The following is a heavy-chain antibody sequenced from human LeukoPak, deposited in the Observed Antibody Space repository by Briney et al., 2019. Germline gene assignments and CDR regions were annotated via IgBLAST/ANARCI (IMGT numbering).Heavy chain of an antibody. J-gene: IGHJ4*02. CDR1: GGTFSSYA. V-gene: IGHV1-69*05. CDR2: IIPIFGTA. Sequence: GASVKVSCKASGGTFSSYAISWVRQAPGQGLEWMGGIIPIFGTANYAQKFQGRVTITTDESTSTACMELSSLRSEDTAVYYCARSLVRYCSSTSCSWGDYYFDYWGQGTLVTVSS. D-gene: IGHD2-2*01. CDR3: ARSLVRYCSSTSCSWGDYYFDY.